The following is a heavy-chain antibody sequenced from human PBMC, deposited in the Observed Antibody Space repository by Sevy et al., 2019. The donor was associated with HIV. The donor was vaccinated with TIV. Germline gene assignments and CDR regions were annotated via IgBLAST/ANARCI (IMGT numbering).Heavy chain of an antibody. D-gene: IGHD1-26*01. J-gene: IGHJ4*02. CDR2: IHYSGST. V-gene: IGHV4-61*01. Sequence: SETLSLTWTVSGVSVSSGSYFWSWIRQPPGKGLEWIGYIHYSGSTNYNPSLKSRVTISVDTSKNQFSLNLSSVTAADTAVYYCARDSGTYPYYFDYWGQGTLVTVSS. CDR3: ARDSGTYPYYFDY. CDR1: GVSVSSGSYF.